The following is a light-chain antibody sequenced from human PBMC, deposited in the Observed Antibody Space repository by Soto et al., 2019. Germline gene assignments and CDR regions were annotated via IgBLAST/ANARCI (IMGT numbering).Light chain of an antibody. CDR3: TSRAPSIPFV. CDR1: SADVGAYNY. Sequence: QSALTQPASVSGSPGQSITISCIGTSADVGAYNYVSWYQQHPGKAPKLMIYEVSNRPSGVSNRFSGSKFGNTASLTISGLQAEDGADYYCTSRAPSIPFVFGPGTKVTVL. J-gene: IGLJ1*01. CDR2: EVS. V-gene: IGLV2-14*01.